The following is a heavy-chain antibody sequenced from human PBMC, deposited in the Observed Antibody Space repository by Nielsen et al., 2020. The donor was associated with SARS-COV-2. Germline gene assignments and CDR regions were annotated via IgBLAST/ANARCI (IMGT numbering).Heavy chain of an antibody. CDR1: GFTFSSYW. D-gene: IGHD3-3*01. J-gene: IGHJ6*03. CDR3: ARSDPHYDFWSGYLGPYYYMDV. CDR2: IKQDGSEK. V-gene: IGHV3-7*05. Sequence: GESLKISCAASGFTFSSYWMSWVRQAPGKGLEWVANIKQDGSEKYYVDSVKGRFTISRDNAKNSLYLQMNSLRAEDTAVYYCARSDPHYDFWSGYLGPYYYMDVWGKGTTVTVSS.